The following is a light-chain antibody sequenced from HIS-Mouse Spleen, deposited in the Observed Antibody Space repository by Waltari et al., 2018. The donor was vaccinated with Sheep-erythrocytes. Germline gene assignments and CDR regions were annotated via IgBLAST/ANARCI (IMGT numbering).Light chain of an antibody. V-gene: IGLV2-11*01. CDR2: DVS. Sequence: QSALTQPRSVPGSPGQSVTISCTGPSSDVGGYNYVSRYQQHPGKAPKLMIYDVSKRPSGVPDRFSGSKSGNTASLTISGLQAEDEADYYCCSYAGSYTLVFGGGTKLTVL. CDR1: SSDVGGYNY. J-gene: IGLJ2*01. CDR3: CSYAGSYTLV.